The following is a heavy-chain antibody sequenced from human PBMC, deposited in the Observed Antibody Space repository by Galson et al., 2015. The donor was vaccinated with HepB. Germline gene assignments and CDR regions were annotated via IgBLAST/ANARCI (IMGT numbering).Heavy chain of an antibody. Sequence: SLRLSCAASGFTFNSYAMAWVRQAPGKGLEWVSVVTSGGDNTFYADSVTGPFIRSRGNFRNTLYLQTSSPRAHDTAVYYFVTTVRGINYWGQGTLLTVSS. J-gene: IGHJ4*02. CDR1: GFTFNSYA. CDR3: VTTVRGINY. D-gene: IGHD3-10*01. CDR2: VTSGGDNT. V-gene: IGHV3-23*01.